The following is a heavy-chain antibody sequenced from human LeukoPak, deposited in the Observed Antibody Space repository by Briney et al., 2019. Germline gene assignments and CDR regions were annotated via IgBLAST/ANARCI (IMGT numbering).Heavy chain of an antibody. CDR2: ISYDGSNK. CDR1: GFTFSSYG. J-gene: IGHJ4*02. Sequence: PGRSLRLSCAASGFTFSSYGMHGVREAPGKGLEWVAVISYDGSNKYYAGSVKGRFTISRDNSKNTLYLQMSSLRAQDTAVYYCAKDGTFWRRWLLLSYWGQGTLVTVSS. V-gene: IGHV3-30*18. D-gene: IGHD3-22*01. CDR3: AKDGTFWRRWLLLSY.